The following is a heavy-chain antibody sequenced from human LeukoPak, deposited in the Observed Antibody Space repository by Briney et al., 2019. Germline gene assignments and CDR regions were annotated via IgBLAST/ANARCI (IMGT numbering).Heavy chain of an antibody. D-gene: IGHD2-15*01. CDR1: GGTFSSYA. Sequence: GSSVKVSCKASGGTFSSYAISWVRQAPGQGLEGVGRIIPFFGTANYAEKFQGRVTITTDESTSKAYMELSSLSSEATAGYYLSREEHRGGKATQDFDYWGQGNLVTVSS. CDR3: SREEHRGGKATQDFDY. CDR2: IIPFFGTA. V-gene: IGHV1-69*05. J-gene: IGHJ4*02.